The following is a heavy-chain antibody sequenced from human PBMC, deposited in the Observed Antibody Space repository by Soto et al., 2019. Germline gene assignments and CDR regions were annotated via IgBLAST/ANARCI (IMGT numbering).Heavy chain of an antibody. V-gene: IGHV3-21*01. J-gene: IGHJ3*02. CDR2: ISSSSSYI. CDR1: GFTFISYS. D-gene: IGHD2-2*01. Sequence: PWGSLRLSCAASGFTFISYSMNCFRQAPWKWLEWVSSISSSSSYIYYADSVKGRFTISRDNAKNSLYLQMNSLRAEDTAVYYCARHRYDLDAFDIWGQGTMVTVSS. CDR3: ARHRYDLDAFDI.